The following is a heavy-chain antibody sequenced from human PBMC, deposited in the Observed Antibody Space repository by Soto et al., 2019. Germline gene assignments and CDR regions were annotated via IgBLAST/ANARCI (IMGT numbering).Heavy chain of an antibody. CDR1: GGAIGSYY. D-gene: IGHD3-9*01. Sequence: QLQLQESGPGLVKPSETLSLTCTVSGGAIGSYYWSWIRQSPGKSLEWIAYIHYIGSTSYNPSLKSRVTISVDTSKNQFSLKLSSVTAADTGVYYCAREVRYYYGMDVW. CDR3: AREVRYYYGMDV. J-gene: IGHJ6*01. V-gene: IGHV4-59*01. CDR2: IHYIGST.